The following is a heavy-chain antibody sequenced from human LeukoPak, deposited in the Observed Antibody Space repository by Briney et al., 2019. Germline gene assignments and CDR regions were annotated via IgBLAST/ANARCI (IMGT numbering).Heavy chain of an antibody. CDR3: ARNRLPTVVTPFGYYYYYMDV. V-gene: IGHV4-61*05. J-gene: IGHJ6*03. CDR1: GGSITRSDYY. CDR2: IYYSGST. Sequence: PSETLSLTCTVSGGSITRSDYYWSWIRQPPGKGLEWIGYIYYSGSTNYNPSLKSRVTISVDTSKNQFSLKLSSVTAADTAMYYCARNRLPTVVTPFGYYYYYMDVWGKGTTVTVSS. D-gene: IGHD4-23*01.